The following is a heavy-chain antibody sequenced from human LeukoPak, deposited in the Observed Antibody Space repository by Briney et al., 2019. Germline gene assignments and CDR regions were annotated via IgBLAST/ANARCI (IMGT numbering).Heavy chain of an antibody. Sequence: SQTLSLTCTVSGGSISSGDYYWSWIRQPPGKGLEWIGYIYYSGSTYYNPSLKSQVTISVDTSKNQFSLKLSSVTAADTAVYYCARDREVVRGAYYYYMDVWGKGTTVTVSS. D-gene: IGHD3-10*01. J-gene: IGHJ6*03. CDR3: ARDREVVRGAYYYYMDV. CDR1: GGSISSGDYY. CDR2: IYYSGST. V-gene: IGHV4-30-4*08.